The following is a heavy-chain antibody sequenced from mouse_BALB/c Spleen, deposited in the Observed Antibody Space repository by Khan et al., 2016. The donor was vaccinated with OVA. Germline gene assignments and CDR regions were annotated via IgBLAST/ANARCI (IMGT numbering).Heavy chain of an antibody. CDR1: GFSLSDYD. J-gene: IGHJ4*01. CDR3: AKGVWSYYYTLDY. V-gene: IGHV2-6-5*01. Sequence: QVQLKESGPGLVAPSQNLSITCTVSGFSLSDYDVSWIRQPPGKGLEWLGVIWSGGSTYYNSALKSRLSISKDNSKSQVFLTMSSLQSDDTAMFYCAKGVWSYYYTLDYWGQGTSVTVS. CDR2: IWSGGST.